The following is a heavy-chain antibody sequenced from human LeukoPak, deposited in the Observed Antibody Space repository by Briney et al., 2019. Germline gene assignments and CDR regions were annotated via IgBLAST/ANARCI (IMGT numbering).Heavy chain of an antibody. J-gene: IGHJ5*02. CDR2: ISGSGGST. CDR3: AKDSPLYGDDGGDWFDP. V-gene: IGHV3-23*01. CDR1: GFTFSSYA. Sequence: PGRSLRLSCAASGFTFSSYAMSWVRQAPGKGLEWVSAISGSGGSTYYADSVKGRFTISRDNSKNTLYLQMNSLRAEDTAVYYCAKDSPLYGDDGGDWFDPWGQGTLVTVSS. D-gene: IGHD4-17*01.